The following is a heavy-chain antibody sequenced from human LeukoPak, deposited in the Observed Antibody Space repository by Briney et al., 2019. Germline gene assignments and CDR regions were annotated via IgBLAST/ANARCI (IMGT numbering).Heavy chain of an antibody. J-gene: IGHJ3*02. D-gene: IGHD1-26*01. Sequence: GGSLRLSCAASGFTFSTYAISWVRQAPGKGLEWVSCISSTSNYIFYADSVRGRFTISRDNAKNSLYLQMDSLRAEDTAVYYCARGGIITSYAFEIWGQGTMVTVSS. CDR1: GFTFSTYA. V-gene: IGHV3-21*01. CDR3: ARGGIITSYAFEI. CDR2: ISSTSNYI.